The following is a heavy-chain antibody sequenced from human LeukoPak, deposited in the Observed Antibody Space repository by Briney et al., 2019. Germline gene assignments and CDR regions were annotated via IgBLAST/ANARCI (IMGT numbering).Heavy chain of an antibody. CDR2: INPSGGST. J-gene: IGHJ4*02. V-gene: IGHV1-46*01. CDR3: ARGTFGVVPDY. Sequence: ASVKVSCKAPGYTFTSYYVHWVRQAPGQGLEWMGIINPSGGSTNYAQKFQGRITMTRDTSTSTVYMELSSLRSEDTAVYYCARGTFGVVPDYWGQGTLVTVSS. CDR1: GYTFTSYY. D-gene: IGHD3-3*01.